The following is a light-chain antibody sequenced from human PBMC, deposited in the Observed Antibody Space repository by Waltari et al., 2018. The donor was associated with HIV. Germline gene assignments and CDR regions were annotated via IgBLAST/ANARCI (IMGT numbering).Light chain of an antibody. CDR2: DVS. CDR3: QQRSNRPRGYS. V-gene: IGKV3-11*01. Sequence: EIVLTQSPATLSLSPGERATLSCRASQSVGSVLAWYQQKPGQAPRLLMYDVSKRATDIPARFSGSGSGTDFTLTISSVETEDFAVYYCQQRSNRPRGYSFGQGTKVE. J-gene: IGKJ2*03. CDR1: QSVGSV.